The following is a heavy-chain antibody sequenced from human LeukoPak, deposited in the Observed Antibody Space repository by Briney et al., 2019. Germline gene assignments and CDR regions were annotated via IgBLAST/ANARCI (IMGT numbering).Heavy chain of an antibody. Sequence: SSETLSLTCTVSGGSISSGSYYWSWIRQPAGKGLEWIGRIYTSGSTNYNPSLKSRVTISVDTSKNQFSLKLSSVTAADTAVYYCARSEGGDGVGATYYFDYWGQGTLVTVSS. V-gene: IGHV4-61*02. J-gene: IGHJ4*02. CDR1: GGSISSGSYY. D-gene: IGHD1-26*01. CDR2: IYTSGST. CDR3: ARSEGGDGVGATYYFDY.